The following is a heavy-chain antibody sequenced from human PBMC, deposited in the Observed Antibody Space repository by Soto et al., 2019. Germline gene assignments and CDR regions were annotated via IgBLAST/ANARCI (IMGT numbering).Heavy chain of an antibody. CDR2: IYHSGST. D-gene: IGHD1-26*01. CDR3: AKDRAYSIVGTNTAALDY. V-gene: IGHV4-4*02. J-gene: IGHJ4*02. Sequence: SETLSLTCAVSGCSISSSNLWWWVRQPPGKGLEWIGEIYHSGSTNYNPSLKSRVTISVDKSKNQSSLKLSSVTAEDTAVYYCAKDRAYSIVGTNTAALDYWGQGTLVTVSS. CDR1: GCSISSSNL.